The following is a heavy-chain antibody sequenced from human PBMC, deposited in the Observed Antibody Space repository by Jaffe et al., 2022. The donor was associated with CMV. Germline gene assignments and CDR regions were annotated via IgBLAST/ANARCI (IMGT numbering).Heavy chain of an antibody. D-gene: IGHD2-15*01. CDR2: MNPNSGRT. Sequence: QVQLVQSGAEVKKPGASVKVSCKASGYTFTSFDFNWVRQAPGQGLEWMGWMNPNSGRTGYAQKFQGRVTMTRNTSINTAYMELSSLRSEDTAVYYCARGRPVVINDHWGQGTLVTVSS. J-gene: IGHJ4*02. CDR1: GYTFTSFD. CDR3: ARGRPVVINDH. V-gene: IGHV1-8*01.